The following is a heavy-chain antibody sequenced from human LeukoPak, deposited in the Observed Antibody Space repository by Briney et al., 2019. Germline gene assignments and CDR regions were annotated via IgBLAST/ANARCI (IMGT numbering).Heavy chain of an antibody. CDR1: GYSISSGYY. CDR2: IYHSGST. CDR3: TRSFPGIVGAADF. Sequence: SETLSLTCTVSGYSISSGYYWVWIRQPPGKGLEWIGNIYHSGSTYYNPSLKSRVTISVDTSKNQFSLKVTSMTAADTGVYYCTRSFPGIVGAADFWGQGTLVTVSS. J-gene: IGHJ4*02. V-gene: IGHV4-38-2*02. D-gene: IGHD6-13*01.